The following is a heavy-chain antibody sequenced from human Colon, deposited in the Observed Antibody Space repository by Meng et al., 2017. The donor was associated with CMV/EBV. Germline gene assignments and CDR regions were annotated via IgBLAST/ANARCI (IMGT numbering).Heavy chain of an antibody. Sequence: GESLKISCAASGFTFSSYWMSWVRQAPGKGLEWVANIKQDGSEKYYVDSVKGRFTISRDNAKNSLYLQMNSLRAEDTAVYYCARVLNPLMITFGGPSSASFDYWGQGTLVTVSS. CDR2: IKQDGSEK. D-gene: IGHD3-16*01. CDR1: GFTFSSYW. J-gene: IGHJ4*02. V-gene: IGHV3-7*01. CDR3: ARVLNPLMITFGGPSSASFDY.